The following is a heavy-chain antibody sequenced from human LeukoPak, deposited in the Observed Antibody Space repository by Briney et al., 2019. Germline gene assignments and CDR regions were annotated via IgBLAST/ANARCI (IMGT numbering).Heavy chain of an antibody. Sequence: PSETLSLTCTVSGGSISSSSYYWGWIRQPPGKGLEWIGSIYYSGSTYYNPSLKSRVTISVDTSKNQFSLKLSSVTAADTAVYYCAGLWGVMGYYYGMDVWGQGATVTVSS. CDR2: IYYSGST. J-gene: IGHJ6*02. D-gene: IGHD3-16*01. CDR1: GGSISSSSYY. CDR3: AGLWGVMGYYYGMDV. V-gene: IGHV4-39*01.